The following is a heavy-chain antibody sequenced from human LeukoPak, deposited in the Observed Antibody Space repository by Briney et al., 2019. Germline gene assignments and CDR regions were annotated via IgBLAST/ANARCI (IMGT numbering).Heavy chain of an antibody. CDR2: MNPDNGGT. V-gene: IGHV1-2*06. CDR3: ARGNGYFFDY. J-gene: IGHJ4*02. D-gene: IGHD5-24*01. CDR1: GYTFTSYG. Sequence: ASVKVSCKASGYTFTSYGISWVRQAPGQGLEWMGRMNPDNGGTDFAQRFQGRVTMTRDTCITTAYLEVSSLRSDDTAVYYCARGNGYFFDYWGQGTPVTVSS.